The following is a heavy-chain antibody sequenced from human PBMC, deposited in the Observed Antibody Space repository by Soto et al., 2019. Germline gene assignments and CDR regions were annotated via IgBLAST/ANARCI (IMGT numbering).Heavy chain of an antibody. Sequence: QVQLVQSGAEVKKPGASVKVSCQASGYTFTSYDINWVRQATGQGLEWMGWMNPNSGNTVYAHKFQGRVTMPRNTSISTAYLELSSLRSKHTAVYYWAAPGGAGSYYPNPYYMDVWGKGPRSPSH. J-gene: IGHJ6*03. D-gene: IGHD3-10*01. CDR1: GYTFTSYD. CDR3: AAPGGAGSYYPNPYYMDV. CDR2: MNPNSGNT. V-gene: IGHV1-8*01.